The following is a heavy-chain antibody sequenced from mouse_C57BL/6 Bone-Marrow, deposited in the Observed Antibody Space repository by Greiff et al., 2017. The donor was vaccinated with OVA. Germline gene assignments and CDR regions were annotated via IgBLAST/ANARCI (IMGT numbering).Heavy chain of an antibody. D-gene: IGHD2-13*01. CDR1: GYTFTDYY. V-gene: IGHV1-26*01. CDR2: INPNNGGT. Sequence: EVQLQQSGPELVKPGASVKISCKASGYTFTDYYMNWVKQSPGKSLEWIGDINPNNGGTSYNQKFKGKATLTVDKSSSTAYMELRSLTSEDSAVYYCARIDGDHWYFDVWGTGTTVTVSS. CDR3: ARIDGDHWYFDV. J-gene: IGHJ1*03.